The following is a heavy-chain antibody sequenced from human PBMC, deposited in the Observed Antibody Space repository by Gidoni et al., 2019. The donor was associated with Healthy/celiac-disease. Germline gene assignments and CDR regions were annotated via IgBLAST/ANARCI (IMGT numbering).Heavy chain of an antibody. CDR3: ARLGDIVVVVAATPHYYGMDV. V-gene: IGHV5-51*01. D-gene: IGHD2-15*01. J-gene: IGHJ6*04. CDR1: GYSFTSYW. Sequence: EVQLVQSGAEVKKPGESLKISCKGSGYSFTSYWIGWVRQMPGKGLEWMGIIYRGDSDTRYSPSCQGQVTISADKSISTAYLQWSSLKASDTAMYYCARLGDIVVVVAATPHYYGMDVWGKGTTVTVSS. CDR2: IYRGDSDT.